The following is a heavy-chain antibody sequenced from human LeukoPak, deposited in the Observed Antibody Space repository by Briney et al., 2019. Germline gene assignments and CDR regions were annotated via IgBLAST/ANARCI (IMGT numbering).Heavy chain of an antibody. J-gene: IGHJ5*02. CDR1: GGSISSYY. CDR2: IYTSGTTYHNPT. D-gene: IGHD6-13*01. CDR3: ARQQNWFDP. Sequence: SETLSLTCTVSGGSISSYYWSWIRQPPGKGLEWIGYIYTSGTTYHNPTNYNPSLKSRVTISVDTSKNQFSLRLSSVTAADTAVYYCARQQNWFDPWGLGTLVTVSS. V-gene: IGHV4-4*09.